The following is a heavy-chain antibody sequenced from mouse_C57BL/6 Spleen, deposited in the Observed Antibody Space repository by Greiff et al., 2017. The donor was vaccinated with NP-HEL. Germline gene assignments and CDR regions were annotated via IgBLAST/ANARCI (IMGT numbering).Heavy chain of an antibody. CDR2: INPNNGGT. CDR3: ARGYYYGSSRWYFDV. J-gene: IGHJ1*03. CDR1: GYTFTDYN. D-gene: IGHD1-1*01. V-gene: IGHV1-22*01. Sequence: VQLQQSGPELVKPGASVKMSCKASGYTFTDYNMHWVKQSHGKSLEWIGYINPNNGGTSYNQKFKGKATLTVNKSSSTAYMELRSLTSEDSAVYYCARGYYYGSSRWYFDVWGTGTTVTVSS.